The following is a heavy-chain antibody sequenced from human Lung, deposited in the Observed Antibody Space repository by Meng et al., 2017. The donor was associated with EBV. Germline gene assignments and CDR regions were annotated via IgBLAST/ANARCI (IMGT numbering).Heavy chain of an antibody. CDR2: IYYSGST. CDR1: GGSISSGGYY. Sequence: QVQLQESGPGLVKPSQTLSLTCTVSGGSISSGGYYWSWIRQHPGKGLEWIGYIYYSGSTYYNPSLKSLVTISVDTSKNQFSLKLSSVTAVDTAVYYCAATVNDGYIDYWGQGTLVTVSS. CDR3: AATVNDGYIDY. V-gene: IGHV4-31*01. J-gene: IGHJ4*02. D-gene: IGHD4-11*01.